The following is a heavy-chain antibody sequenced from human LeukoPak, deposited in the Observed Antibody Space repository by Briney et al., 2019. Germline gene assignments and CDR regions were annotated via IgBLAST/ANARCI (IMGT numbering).Heavy chain of an antibody. J-gene: IGHJ6*02. Sequence: PSETLSLTCTVSGGSLSSYYWSWIRQPAGKGLEWIGRIYTSGSTNYNPSLKSRVTMSVDTSKNQFSLKLSSVTAADTAVYYCARESKAKDYYYGMDVWGQGTTVTVSS. CDR1: GGSLSSYY. V-gene: IGHV4-4*07. CDR2: IYTSGST. CDR3: ARESKAKDYYYGMDV.